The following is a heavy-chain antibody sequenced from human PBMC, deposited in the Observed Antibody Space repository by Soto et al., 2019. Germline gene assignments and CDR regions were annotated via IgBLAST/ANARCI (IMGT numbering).Heavy chain of an antibody. CDR3: ARRSGGAYYYYYGMDV. D-gene: IGHD3-16*01. V-gene: IGHV5-51*01. J-gene: IGHJ6*02. CDR1: GYSFTSYW. CDR2: IYPGDSDT. Sequence: PGESLKISCKGSGYSFTSYWIGWVRQMPGKGLEWMGIIYPGDSDTRYSPTFQGQVTISADKSISTAYLQWSSLKASDTAMYYCARRSGGAYYYYYGMDVWGQGTTVTVSS.